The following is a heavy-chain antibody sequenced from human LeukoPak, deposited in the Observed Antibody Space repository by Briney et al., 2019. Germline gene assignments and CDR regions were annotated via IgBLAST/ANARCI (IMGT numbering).Heavy chain of an antibody. CDR3: AKRGVVIRVILVGFHKEAYYFVS. J-gene: IGHJ4*02. Sequence: GGSLTLSCAVSGITLNNYGMSWVRQAPGKGLEWVAGISGSGGSTNYADSVKGRFTISRDNPKNTLFLQMKSLRAEDTAVYFCAKRGVVIRVILVGFHKEAYYFVSWGQGALVTVSS. D-gene: IGHD3-22*01. V-gene: IGHV3-23*01. CDR1: GITLNNYG. CDR2: ISGSGGST.